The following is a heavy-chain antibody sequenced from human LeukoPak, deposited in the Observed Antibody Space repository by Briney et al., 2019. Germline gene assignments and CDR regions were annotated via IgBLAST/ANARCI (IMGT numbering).Heavy chain of an antibody. V-gene: IGHV5-51*01. D-gene: IGHD3-22*01. CDR1: GYRFTTYW. CDR2: IYPDDSDT. J-gene: IGHJ4*02. CDR3: ARLLYNYSSSGHGNFEY. Sequence: GESLKISCKTSGYRFTTYWIAWVRQMPGKGLEWMGIIYPDDSDTRYSPSFQGQVTMSADKSISTAYLQRSSLKASDTAMYYCARLLYNYSSSGHGNFEYWGQGTLVTVSS.